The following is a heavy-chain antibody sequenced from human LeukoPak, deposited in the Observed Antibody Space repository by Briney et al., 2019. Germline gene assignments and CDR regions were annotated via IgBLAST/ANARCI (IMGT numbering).Heavy chain of an antibody. J-gene: IGHJ6*02. CDR2: IYYSAST. V-gene: IGHV4-39*02. CDR3: VRDFSYYYYGMDV. CDR1: GGSISTSSYY. Sequence: SETLSLTCTVSGGSISTSSYYWGGIRQPPGKGLEWIGSIYYSASTYYTPPLKSRVTISVDTSKNHFSLKLRSVTAADTAVYYCVRDFSYYYYGMDVWGQGTTVTVSS. D-gene: IGHD3-3*01.